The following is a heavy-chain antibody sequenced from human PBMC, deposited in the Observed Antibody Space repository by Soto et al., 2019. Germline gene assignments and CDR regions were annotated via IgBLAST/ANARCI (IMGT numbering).Heavy chain of an antibody. CDR2: TRSKAYGGTT. J-gene: IGHJ6*02. Sequence: GGSLRLSCTASGFTFGDYAMSWVRQAPGKGLEWVGFTRSKAYGGTTEYAASVKGRFTISRDDSKSIAYLQMNSLKTEDTAVYYCTRDDQVAGTRWYYYYGMDVWGQGTTVTVSS. V-gene: IGHV3-49*04. CDR3: TRDDQVAGTRWYYYYGMDV. D-gene: IGHD6-13*01. CDR1: GFTFGDYA.